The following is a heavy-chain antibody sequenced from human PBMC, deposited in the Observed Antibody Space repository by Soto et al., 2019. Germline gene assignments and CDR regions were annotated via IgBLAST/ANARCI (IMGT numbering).Heavy chain of an antibody. CDR1: GFTFNNYA. Sequence: GGSLRLSCVVSGFTFNNYAMGWVRQAPGKGLEWVSGITASGNSRCYADSVKDRFTVSRDNSRNTLFLQMDSLGVDDTGTYYCAKGFAVAGTRYFDHWGQGTLVTVSS. D-gene: IGHD6-19*01. CDR3: AKGFAVAGTRYFDH. CDR2: ITASGNSR. V-gene: IGHV3-23*05. J-gene: IGHJ4*02.